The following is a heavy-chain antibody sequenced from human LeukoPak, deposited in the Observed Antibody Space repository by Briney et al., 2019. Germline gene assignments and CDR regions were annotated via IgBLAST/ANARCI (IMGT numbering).Heavy chain of an antibody. Sequence: GGSLRLSCAASGFTFSYAWMTWVRQAPGKGLEWVGRIKSKGDGGTTDYAAPVKGRFAISRDDSENTLYLQMNSLKTEDTAVYYCTTYSTVTTFGYYYYGMDVWGQGTTVTVSS. CDR1: GFTFSYAW. D-gene: IGHD4-17*01. J-gene: IGHJ6*02. CDR3: TTYSTVTTFGYYYYGMDV. CDR2: IKSKGDGGTT. V-gene: IGHV3-15*01.